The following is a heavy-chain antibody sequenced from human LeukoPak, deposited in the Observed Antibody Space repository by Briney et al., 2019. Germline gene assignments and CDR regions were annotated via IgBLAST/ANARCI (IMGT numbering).Heavy chain of an antibody. V-gene: IGHV4-59*08. CDR3: VRHSEDIQYDFWISFFAY. J-gene: IGHJ4*02. D-gene: IGHD3-3*01. CDR2: FYYSGST. Sequence: SETLSLTCSGSADSITSFYWSWIRQSPGKGLEWLGYFYYSGSTTYNPSLRSRVTISGDTSKNQFSLRLTSVTAADTAVYYCVRHSEDIQYDFWISFFAYWGQGVLVTVSS. CDR1: ADSITSFY.